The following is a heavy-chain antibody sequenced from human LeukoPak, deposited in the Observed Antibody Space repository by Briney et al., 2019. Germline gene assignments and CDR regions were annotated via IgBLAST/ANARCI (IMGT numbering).Heavy chain of an antibody. V-gene: IGHV3-15*01. D-gene: IGHD1-26*01. Sequence: GGSLRLSCAASGFSFSTCPMSWVRQPPGKGLEWVGRVKGKTDGGTTDYAAPVRGRFTISRDDSKNTLYLQMNSLKIEDTAVYSRSTANKGYFSWGQGTLVTVSS. CDR1: GFSFSTCP. CDR3: STANKGYFS. CDR2: VKGKTDGGTT. J-gene: IGHJ5*02.